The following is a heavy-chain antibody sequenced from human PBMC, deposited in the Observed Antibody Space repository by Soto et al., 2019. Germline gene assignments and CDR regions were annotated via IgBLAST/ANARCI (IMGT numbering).Heavy chain of an antibody. J-gene: IGHJ4*02. V-gene: IGHV3-15*01. D-gene: IGHD3-16*02. Sequence: PGGSLRLSCAASGFTFSNAWMSWVRQAPGKGLEWVARIKSKIDGGTMDHAVPLKGRFTISRDDSKNTLYLQMDSLETEDTAVYYCTTYDYIWGSDRYRWDYWGQGVLVTVSS. CDR1: GFTFSNAW. CDR3: TTYDYIWGSDRYRWDY. CDR2: IKSKIDGGTM.